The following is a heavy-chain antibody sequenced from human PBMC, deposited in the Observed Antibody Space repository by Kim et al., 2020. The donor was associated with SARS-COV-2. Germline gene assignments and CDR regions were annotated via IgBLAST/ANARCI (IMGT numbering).Heavy chain of an antibody. CDR3: ARGPYYYDSSGYYLY. J-gene: IGHJ4*02. CDR1: GYTFTGYY. V-gene: IGHV1-2*04. Sequence: ASVKVSCKASGYTFTGYYMHWVRQAPGQGLEWMGWINPNSGGTNYAQKFQGWVTMTRDTPINTAYMELSRLRSDDTAVYYWARGPYYYDSSGYYLYWGQGTLVTVSS. CDR2: INPNSGGT. D-gene: IGHD3-22*01.